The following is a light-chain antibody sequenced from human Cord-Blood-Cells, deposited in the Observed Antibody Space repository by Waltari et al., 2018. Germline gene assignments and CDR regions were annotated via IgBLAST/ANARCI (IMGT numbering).Light chain of an antibody. Sequence: DIQMTQSPSSLSASVGDRVTITCRASQSISSYLNWYQQKPGKAPKLLIYAASSLQSGVPSRFSGSGSGTDFTLTIRSLQPEDFATYYCQQSYSTPVHFGQGTKLEIK. J-gene: IGKJ2*01. CDR3: QQSYSTPVH. CDR1: QSISSY. V-gene: IGKV1-39*01. CDR2: AAS.